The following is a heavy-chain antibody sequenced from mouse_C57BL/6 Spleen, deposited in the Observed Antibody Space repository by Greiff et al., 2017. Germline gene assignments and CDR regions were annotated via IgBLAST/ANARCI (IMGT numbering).Heavy chain of an antibody. CDR2: ISSGSSTI. Sequence: EVKLVESGGGLVQPGGSLKLSCAASGFTFSDYGMHWVRQAPEKGLEWVAYISSGSSTIYYADTVKGRFTISRDNAKNTLFLQMTSLRSEDTAMYYCARRDYGNSCDYWGQGTTLTVSS. V-gene: IGHV5-17*01. D-gene: IGHD1-1*01. CDR3: ARRDYGNSCDY. J-gene: IGHJ2*01. CDR1: GFTFSDYG.